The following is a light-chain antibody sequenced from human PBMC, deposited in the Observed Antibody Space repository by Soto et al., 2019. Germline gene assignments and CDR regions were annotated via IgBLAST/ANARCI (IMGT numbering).Light chain of an antibody. Sequence: LTQPPSASGTPGQRVTISCSGSSSNIGSNFIYWYQQLPGTAPKLLIYRNNERPSGVPDRFSGSKSGTSASLAISGLRSEDEADYHCAAWDDSLSGVVFGGGTKLTVL. CDR3: AAWDDSLSGVV. CDR2: RNN. V-gene: IGLV1-47*01. J-gene: IGLJ2*01. CDR1: SSNIGSNF.